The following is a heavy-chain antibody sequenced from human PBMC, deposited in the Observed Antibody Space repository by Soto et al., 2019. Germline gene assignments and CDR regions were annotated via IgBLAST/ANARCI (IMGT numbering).Heavy chain of an antibody. V-gene: IGHV1-46*01. J-gene: IGHJ6*02. CDR1: GYTFTSYY. CDR2: INPSGGST. Sequence: ASVKVSCKASGYTFTSYYMHWVRQAPGQGLEWMGIINPSGGSTSYAQKFQGRVTMTRDTSTSTVYMELSSLRAEDTAVYYCAKDPRKLELPRMMYYYYYGMDVWGQGTTVTVSS. D-gene: IGHD1-7*01. CDR3: AKDPRKLELPRMMYYYYYGMDV.